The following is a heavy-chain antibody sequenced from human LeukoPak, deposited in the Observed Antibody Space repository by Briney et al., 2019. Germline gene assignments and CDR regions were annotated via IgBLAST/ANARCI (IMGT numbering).Heavy chain of an antibody. Sequence: GASVKVSCKASGGTFSSYAISWVRQAPGQGLEWMGGIIPIFGTANYAQKFQGRVTITADESTSTAYMELSSLRSEDTAVYYCARGTMVPSFYYYYGMDVWGQGTTVTVSS. CDR2: IIPIFGTA. D-gene: IGHD3-10*01. CDR1: GGTFSSYA. V-gene: IGHV1-69*13. J-gene: IGHJ6*02. CDR3: ARGTMVPSFYYYYGMDV.